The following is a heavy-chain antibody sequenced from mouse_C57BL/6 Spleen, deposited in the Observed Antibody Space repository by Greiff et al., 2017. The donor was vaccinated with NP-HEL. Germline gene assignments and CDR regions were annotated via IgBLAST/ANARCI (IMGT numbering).Heavy chain of an antibody. CDR3: ARTPFYYGSSSSDY. J-gene: IGHJ2*01. D-gene: IGHD1-1*01. CDR2: IYPGDGDT. V-gene: IGHV1-82*01. CDR1: GYAFSSSW. Sequence: QVQLQQSGPELVKPGASVKISCKASGYAFSSSWMNWVKQRPGKGLEWIGRIYPGDGDTNYNGKFKGKATLTADKSSSTAYMQLSSLTSEDSAVYFCARTPFYYGSSSSDYWGQGTTLTVSS.